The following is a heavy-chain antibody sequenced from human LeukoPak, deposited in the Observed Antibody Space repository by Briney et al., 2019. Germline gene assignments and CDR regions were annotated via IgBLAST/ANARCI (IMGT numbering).Heavy chain of an antibody. J-gene: IGHJ4*02. V-gene: IGHV3-33*01. CDR2: IWYDGSNK. CDR1: GFTFSSYG. Sequence: GGSLRLSCAASGFTFSSYGMHRVRQAPGKGLEWVAVIWYDGSNKYYADSVKGRFTISRDNSKNTLYLQMNSLRAEDTAVYYCARDPGLYSSSWYPWTYYFDYWGQGTLVTVSS. D-gene: IGHD6-13*01. CDR3: ARDPGLYSSSWYPWTYYFDY.